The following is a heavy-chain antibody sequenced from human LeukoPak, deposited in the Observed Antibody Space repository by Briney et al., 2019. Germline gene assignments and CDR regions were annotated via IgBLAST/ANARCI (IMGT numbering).Heavy chain of an antibody. CDR3: AKVPYDFWSSYYDSTYYFDY. CDR1: GFTFSSYS. Sequence: GGSLRLSCAASGFTFSSYSMLWVRQAPGKGLEWVSAISGSGGSTYYADSVKGRFTISRGNSKNTLYLQMNSLRGEDTAVYYCAKVPYDFWSSYYDSTYYFDYWGQGTLVTVSS. J-gene: IGHJ4*02. V-gene: IGHV3-23*01. CDR2: ISGSGGST. D-gene: IGHD3-3*01.